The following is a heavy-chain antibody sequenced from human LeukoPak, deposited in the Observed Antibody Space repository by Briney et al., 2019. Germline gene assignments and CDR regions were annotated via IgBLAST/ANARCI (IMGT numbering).Heavy chain of an antibody. CDR1: GGTFSSYA. J-gene: IGHJ5*02. V-gene: IGHV1-69*06. D-gene: IGHD2-2*01. CDR3: ARGQAYCSSTSCYYWFDP. CDR2: IIPIFGAA. Sequence: SVKVSCKASGGTFSSYAISWVRQAPGQGLEWMGGIIPIFGAANYAQKFQGRVTITADKSTSTAYMELSSLRSEDTAVYYCARGQAYCSSTSCYYWFDPWGQGTLVTVSS.